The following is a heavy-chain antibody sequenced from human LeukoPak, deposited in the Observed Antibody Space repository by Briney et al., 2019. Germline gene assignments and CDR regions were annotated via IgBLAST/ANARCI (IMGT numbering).Heavy chain of an antibody. J-gene: IGHJ4*02. Sequence: PGGSLRLSCATSGFTFSIYAMSWVRQAPGKGLEWVSAISGSGGSTYYADSVKGRFTISRDNAKNSLYLQMNSLRAEDTALYFCARGAEDRDFWGQGTLVTVSP. D-gene: IGHD5-24*01. CDR1: GFTFSIYA. CDR2: ISGSGGST. CDR3: ARGAEDRDF. V-gene: IGHV3-23*01.